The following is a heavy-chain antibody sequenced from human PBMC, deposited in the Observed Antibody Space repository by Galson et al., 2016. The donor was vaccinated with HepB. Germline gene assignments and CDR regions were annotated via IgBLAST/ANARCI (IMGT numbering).Heavy chain of an antibody. D-gene: IGHD1-26*01. CDR1: GFTLSSYA. CDR3: AQMGLSLDH. V-gene: IGHV3-23*01. CDR2: ISGGGDST. Sequence: SLRLSCAASGFTLSSYALSWVRQAPGKGLEWVSAISGGGDSTHYADSEKGRFTISRDNSKNTVFLQMNSLRADDTAVYYCAQMGLSLDHWGQGTLVTVSS. J-gene: IGHJ4*02.